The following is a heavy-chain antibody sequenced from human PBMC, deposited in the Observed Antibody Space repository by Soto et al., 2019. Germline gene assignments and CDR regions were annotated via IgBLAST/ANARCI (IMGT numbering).Heavy chain of an antibody. CDR1: VGSINSYF. CDR3: ARRYGYSFDY. Sequence: PSETLSLTCTVSVGSINSYFWSWIRQPPGKGLEWIGYIYYSGSTNYNPSLKSRVTISVDTPKNQFSLKLGSVTAADTAVYYCARRYGYSFDYWHHGTLVTVS. V-gene: IGHV4-59*08. J-gene: IGHJ4*01. D-gene: IGHD1-1*01. CDR2: IYYSGST.